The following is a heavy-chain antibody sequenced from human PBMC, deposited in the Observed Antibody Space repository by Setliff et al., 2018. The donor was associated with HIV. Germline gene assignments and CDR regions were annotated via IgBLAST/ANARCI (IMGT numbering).Heavy chain of an antibody. CDR2: VIPSTGDT. V-gene: IGHV1-46*01. J-gene: IGHJ4*02. CDR3: ARDLGGAGPTTFNF. Sequence: ASVKVSCKASGYTFTSYYIHWVRQAPGQGLEWMGIVIPSTGDTNYAQNFQGRVTMTRDTSTNTVYMDLSSLKSEDTAVYYCARDLGGAGPTTFNFWGQGTLVTVSS. D-gene: IGHD3-16*01. CDR1: GYTFTSYY.